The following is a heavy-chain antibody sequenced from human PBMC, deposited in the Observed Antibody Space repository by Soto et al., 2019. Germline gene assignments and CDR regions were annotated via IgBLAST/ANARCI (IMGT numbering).Heavy chain of an antibody. CDR1: GFTFSSYG. CDR2: ISYDGSNK. Sequence: GSLRLSCAASGFTFSSYGMHWVRQAPGKGLEWVAVISYDGSNKYYADSVKGRFTISRDNSKNTLYLQMNSLRAEDTAVYYCAKEAEYSSSWGYYYYYGMDVWGQGTTVTVSS. CDR3: AKEAEYSSSWGYYYYYGMDV. J-gene: IGHJ6*02. D-gene: IGHD6-13*01. V-gene: IGHV3-30*18.